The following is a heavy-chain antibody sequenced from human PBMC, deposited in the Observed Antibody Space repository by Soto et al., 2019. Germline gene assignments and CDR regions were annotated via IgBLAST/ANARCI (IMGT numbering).Heavy chain of an antibody. J-gene: IGHJ6*03. D-gene: IGHD2-2*01. CDR1: GFTFNTFG. CDR3: ARVRSSTTSVYYYYMDL. CDR2: ISSNSRTI. Sequence: GGSLILSCAGSGFTFNTFGINWVRQTAGKGLEWVSYISSNSRTIYYADSVQGRFTISRDNAQNSLYLQMNSLRSEDTAVYYCARVRSSTTSVYYYYMDLWGKGTTVTVSS. V-gene: IGHV3-48*01.